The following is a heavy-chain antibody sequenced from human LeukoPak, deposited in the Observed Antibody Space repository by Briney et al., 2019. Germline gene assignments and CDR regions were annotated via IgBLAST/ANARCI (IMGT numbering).Heavy chain of an antibody. J-gene: IGHJ4*02. CDR1: GYTFTSYD. D-gene: IGHD6-6*01. CDR2: INPNSGGT. V-gene: IGHV1-2*02. CDR3: ARDSLDSSSSCIDY. Sequence: EASVKVSCKASGYTFTSYDINWVRQATGQGLEWMGWINPNSGGTNYAQKFQGRVTMTRDTSISTAYMELSRLRSDDTAVYYCARDSLDSSSSCIDYWGQGTLVTVSS.